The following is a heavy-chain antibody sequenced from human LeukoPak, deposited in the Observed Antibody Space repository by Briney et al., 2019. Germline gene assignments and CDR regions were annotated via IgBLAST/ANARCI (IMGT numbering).Heavy chain of an antibody. J-gene: IGHJ4*02. CDR3: AKPNSGYDH. D-gene: IGHD5-12*01. V-gene: IGHV3-23*01. CDR2: ISGSGGST. CDR1: GFTFSSYA. Sequence: PGGSLRLSCAASGFTFSSYAMNWVRQAPGKGLEWVSAISGSGGSTYYADSVKGRFTISRDKSKNTLYLQMDSLRAEDTAIYYCAKPNSGYDHWGQGTLVTVSS.